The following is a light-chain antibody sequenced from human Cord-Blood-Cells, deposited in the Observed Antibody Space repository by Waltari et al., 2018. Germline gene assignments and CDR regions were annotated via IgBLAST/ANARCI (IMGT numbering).Light chain of an antibody. Sequence: DIVLTPSPLTLPVPPREPASISCRSSQSLLHSNGYNELDWYLQRPGQSPQLLIYLGSNRASGVPDRFSGSGSGTDFTLKISRVEAEDVGVYDCMQALQTPYTFGQGTKLEIK. J-gene: IGKJ2*01. V-gene: IGKV2-28*01. CDR3: MQALQTPYT. CDR1: QSLLHSNGYNE. CDR2: LGS.